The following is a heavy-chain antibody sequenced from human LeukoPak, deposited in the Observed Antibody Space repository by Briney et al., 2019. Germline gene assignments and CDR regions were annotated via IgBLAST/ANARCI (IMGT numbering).Heavy chain of an antibody. J-gene: IGHJ5*02. CDR2: VSYSGNT. D-gene: IGHD4-23*01. V-gene: IGHV4-59*01. CDR1: GDSISSYY. CDR3: ARGRDGGNYTPLDL. Sequence: SETLSLTCTVSGDSISSYYWSWIRQPPGKGLEWIGCVSYSGNTNYNPSLKSRVTISVDTSKNQFSLKLTSVTAADTAVYYCARGRDGGNYTPLDLWGQGTLVTVSS.